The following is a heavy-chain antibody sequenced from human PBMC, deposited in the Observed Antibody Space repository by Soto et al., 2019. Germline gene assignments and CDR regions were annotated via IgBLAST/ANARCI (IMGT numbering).Heavy chain of an antibody. Sequence: PSETLSLTCTVSGASITSGYWSWIRQPPGKGLEWIGHIYYSGSTKYNPSLQSRVTMSVHTSQNKFSLNLSSVTAADTAVYFCANLVRGVVGYYFDYWGQGTQVTVSS. D-gene: IGHD3-10*01. CDR2: IYYSGST. J-gene: IGHJ4*02. V-gene: IGHV4-59*08. CDR3: ANLVRGVVGYYFDY. CDR1: GASITSGY.